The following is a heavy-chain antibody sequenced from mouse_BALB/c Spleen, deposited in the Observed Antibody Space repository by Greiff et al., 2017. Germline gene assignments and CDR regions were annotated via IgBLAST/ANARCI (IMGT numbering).Heavy chain of an antibody. CDR3: ARGGNYLYYFAY. CDR2: ISDGGSYT. J-gene: IGHJ2*01. Sequence: DVHLVESGGGLVKPGGSLKLSCAASGFTFSDYYMYWVRQTPEKRLEWVATISDGGSYTYYPDSVKGRFTISRDNAKNNLYLQMSSLKSEDTAMYYCARGGNYLYYFAYWGQGTTLTVSS. CDR1: GFTFSDYY. V-gene: IGHV5-4*02. D-gene: IGHD2-1*01.